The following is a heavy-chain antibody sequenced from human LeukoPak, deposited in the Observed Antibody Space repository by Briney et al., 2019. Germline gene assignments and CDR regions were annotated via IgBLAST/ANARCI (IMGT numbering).Heavy chain of an antibody. CDR3: TTGIRGD. D-gene: IGHD3-10*01. J-gene: IGHJ4*02. Sequence: GGSLRLSCVVSGFTFNRCWMNWVRQAPGEGLNWVGRIASKTDGGATDYAAPVKGRFTISRDDSKNTLSLQMNSLKTEDTAVYYCTTGIRGDWGQGTLVTVSS. CDR2: IASKTDGGAT. CDR1: GFTFNRCW. V-gene: IGHV3-15*04.